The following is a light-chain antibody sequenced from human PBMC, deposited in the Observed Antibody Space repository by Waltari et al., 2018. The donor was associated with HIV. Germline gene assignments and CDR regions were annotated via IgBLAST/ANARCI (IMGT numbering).Light chain of an antibody. V-gene: IGLV2-14*01. J-gene: IGLJ2*01. CDR1: NSDVGDYNY. CDR3: SSYTSTSIPV. CDR2: EVS. Sequence: QSALTQPASVSGSPGQSITISCTGTNSDVGDYNYVSWYQQHPGKAPILSILEVSGRPSGVSTRFSGSKSGNTASLTISGLQAEDEADYYCSSYTSTSIPVFGGGTKLTVL.